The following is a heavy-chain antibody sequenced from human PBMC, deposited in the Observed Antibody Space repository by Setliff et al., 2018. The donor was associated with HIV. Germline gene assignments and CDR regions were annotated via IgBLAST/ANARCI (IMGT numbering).Heavy chain of an antibody. CDR2: ISVHNDNS. D-gene: IGHD2-8*02. V-gene: IGHV1-18*01. CDR3: ARDVGYCTATSCQTGFDY. Sequence: ASVKVSCKASTNTFLNYGISWVRQAPGQGLEWMGWISVHNDNSNYAQRFRDRVTMTTDIPTSTAYMELRGLRSDDTAVYYCARDVGYCTATSCQTGFDYWGQGTQVTVSS. J-gene: IGHJ4*02. CDR1: TNTFLNYG.